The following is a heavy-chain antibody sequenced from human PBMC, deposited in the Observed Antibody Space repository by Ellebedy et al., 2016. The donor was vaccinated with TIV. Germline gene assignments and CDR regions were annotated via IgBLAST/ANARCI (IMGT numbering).Heavy chain of an antibody. D-gene: IGHD3-16*01. V-gene: IGHV3-15*01. CDR3: TTDGRMGRYGMDV. J-gene: IGHJ6*02. CDR1: GLSFSKAW. CDR2: IKSKTDGGTT. Sequence: GESLKISCAASGLSFSKAWMSWVRQAPGKGLEWVGRIKSKTDGGTTDYGAPVKGRFTISRDESKNTLYLQMKSLKTEDTAVYYCTTDGRMGRYGMDVWGQGTTVTVSS.